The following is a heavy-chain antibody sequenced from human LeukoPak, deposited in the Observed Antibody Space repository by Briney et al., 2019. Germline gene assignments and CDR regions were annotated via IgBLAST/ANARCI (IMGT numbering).Heavy chain of an antibody. D-gene: IGHD6-19*01. J-gene: IGHJ3*02. CDR2: ISGSGGST. CDR3: AKDLSPWAGLLTVAGSDAFDI. Sequence: PGGSLRLSCTASGFTFSSYAMNWARQAPGKGLEWVSTISGSGGSTYYADSVKGRFTISRDNSKNTLYLQMNSLRVEDTAVYYCAKDLSPWAGLLTVAGSDAFDIWGQGTVVTVSS. V-gene: IGHV3-23*01. CDR1: GFTFSSYA.